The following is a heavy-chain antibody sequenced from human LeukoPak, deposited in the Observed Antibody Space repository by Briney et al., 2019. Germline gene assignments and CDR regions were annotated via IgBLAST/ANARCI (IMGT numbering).Heavy chain of an antibody. V-gene: IGHV3-23*01. D-gene: IGHD6-19*01. J-gene: IGHJ4*02. Sequence: GGSLRLSCAASGFTVSSNYMSWVRQAPGKGLEWVSAISGSGGSTYYADSVKGRFTISRDNSKNTLYLQMNSLRAEDTAVYYCAKLNEQWLVIDYWGQGTLVTVSS. CDR3: AKLNEQWLVIDY. CDR2: ISGSGGST. CDR1: GFTVSSNY.